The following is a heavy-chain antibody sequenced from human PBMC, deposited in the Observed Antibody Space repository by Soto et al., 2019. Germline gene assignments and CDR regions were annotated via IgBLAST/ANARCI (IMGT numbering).Heavy chain of an antibody. CDR2: IYYSGST. Sequence: QVQLQESGPGLVKPSETLSLTCTVSVGSISSYYWSWIRQPPGKGLELIGYIYYSGSTNYNPSLKSRVTISVDTAKNQFSLKLSSVTAADTAVYDCARGGGGWPPFLWGQGTLVTVSS. J-gene: IGHJ4*02. V-gene: IGHV4-59*01. CDR3: ARGGGGWPPFL. D-gene: IGHD6-19*01. CDR1: VGSISSYY.